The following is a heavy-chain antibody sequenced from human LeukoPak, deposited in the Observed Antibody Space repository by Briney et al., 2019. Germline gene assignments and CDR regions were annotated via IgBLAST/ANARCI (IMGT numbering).Heavy chain of an antibody. Sequence: SETLSLTCAVYGGSFSGYYWSWIRQPPGKGQEWIGEINHSGSTNYNPSLKSRVTISVDTSKNQFSLKLSSVTAADTAVYYCARNPSRHYYDSSGYYERPHAFDIWGQGTMVIVSS. CDR2: INHSGST. J-gene: IGHJ3*02. V-gene: IGHV4-34*01. CDR3: ARNPSRHYYDSSGYYERPHAFDI. D-gene: IGHD3-22*01. CDR1: GGSFSGYY.